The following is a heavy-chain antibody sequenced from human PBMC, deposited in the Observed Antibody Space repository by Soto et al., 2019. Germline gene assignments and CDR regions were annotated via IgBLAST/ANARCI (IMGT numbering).Heavy chain of an antibody. CDR3: ARDNSDIKGPGSGRWFAL. D-gene: IGHD3-9*01. V-gene: IGHV4-31*03. J-gene: IGHJ5*02. CDR1: GGSISSGGYY. Sequence: SETLSLTCTVSGGSISSGGYYWSWIRQHPGKGLEWIGYIYYSGSTYYNPSLKSRVTISVDTSKNQFSLKLSSVTAADTAVYYCARDNSDIKGPGSGRWFALWGQGTLVTVSS. CDR2: IYYSGST.